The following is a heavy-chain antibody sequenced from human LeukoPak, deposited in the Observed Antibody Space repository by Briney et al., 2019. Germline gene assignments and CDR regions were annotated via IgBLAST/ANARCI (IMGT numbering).Heavy chain of an antibody. CDR2: IIPVFGMV. Sequence: SSVKVSCKTSGVTFSSYPISWVRQAPGQALVWRGGIIPVFGMVNYAQKFQGRVTITADKSTSTAYMELSSLRPEETAVYSCARVTVAGPGTFDIWGQGTMVTVSS. V-gene: IGHV1-69*10. CDR1: GVTFSSYP. D-gene: IGHD6-19*01. J-gene: IGHJ3*02. CDR3: ARVTVAGPGTFDI.